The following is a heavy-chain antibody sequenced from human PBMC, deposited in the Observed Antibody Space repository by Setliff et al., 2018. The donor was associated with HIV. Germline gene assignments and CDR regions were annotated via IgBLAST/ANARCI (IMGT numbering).Heavy chain of an antibody. V-gene: IGHV1-18*01. CDR2: ISLYNGNT. CDR1: GYTFTSYA. J-gene: IGHJ6*02. Sequence: ASVKVSCKASGYTFTSYAISWVRQAPGQGLEWMGWISLYNGNTNYGQKFQGRVTMTTDTSTSTDYMELRSLRSDDTAVYYCAREIGDYYDSSGYYPPTDYYYGMDVWGQGTTVTVSS. D-gene: IGHD3-22*01. CDR3: AREIGDYYDSSGYYPPTDYYYGMDV.